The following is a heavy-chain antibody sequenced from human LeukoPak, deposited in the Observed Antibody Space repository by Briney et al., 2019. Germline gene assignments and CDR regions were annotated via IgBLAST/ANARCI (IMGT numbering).Heavy chain of an antibody. J-gene: IGHJ6*02. Sequence: GRSLRLSCAASGFTFDDYAMHWVRQAPGKGLEWVSGISWNSGSIGYADSVKGRFTISRDNAKNSLYLQMNSQRAEDTALYYCAKDMGPYIVVVPAAMMSGGDYYYYGMDVWGQGTTVTVSS. CDR1: GFTFDDYA. D-gene: IGHD2-2*01. CDR3: AKDMGPYIVVVPAAMMSGGDYYYYGMDV. CDR2: ISWNSGSI. V-gene: IGHV3-9*01.